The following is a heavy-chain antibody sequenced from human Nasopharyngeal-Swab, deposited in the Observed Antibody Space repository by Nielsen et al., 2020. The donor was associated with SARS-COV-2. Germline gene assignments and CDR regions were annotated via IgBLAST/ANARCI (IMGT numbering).Heavy chain of an antibody. CDR2: IYYSGST. D-gene: IGHD2-21*01. Sequence: LRLSCAASGFSFSTHAMTWIRQPPGKGLEWIGYIYYSGSTYYNPSLKSRVTISVDTSKNQFSLKLSSVTAADTAVYYCARAGILWGINAFNIWGQGTMVTVSS. V-gene: IGHV4-30-4*08. J-gene: IGHJ3*02. CDR3: ARAGILWGINAFNI. CDR1: GFSFSTHA.